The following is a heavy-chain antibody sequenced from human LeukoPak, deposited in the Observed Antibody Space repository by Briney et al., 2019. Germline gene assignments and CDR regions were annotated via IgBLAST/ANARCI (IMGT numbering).Heavy chain of an antibody. Sequence: SETLSLTCAVYGGSFSGYYWSWIRQPPGKGLEWIGEINHSGSTNYNPSLKSRVTISVDTSKNQFSLKLSSVTAADTAVYYCARGVGYCSSTSCYAAYYYYGMDVWGQGTTVTVSS. J-gene: IGHJ6*02. CDR1: GGSFSGYY. D-gene: IGHD2-2*01. CDR3: ARGVGYCSSTSCYAAYYYYGMDV. V-gene: IGHV4-34*01. CDR2: INHSGST.